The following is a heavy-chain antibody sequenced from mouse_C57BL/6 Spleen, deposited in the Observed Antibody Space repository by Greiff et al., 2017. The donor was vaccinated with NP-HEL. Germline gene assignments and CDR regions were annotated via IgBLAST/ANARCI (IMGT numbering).Heavy chain of an antibody. J-gene: IGHJ3*01. D-gene: IGHD1-1*01. V-gene: IGHV2-9-1*01. CDR1: GFSLTSYA. CDR2: IWTGGGT. CDR3: AREDYYGSSYWFAY. Sequence: VKLMESGPGLVAPSQSLSITCTVSGFSLTSYAISWVRQPPGKGLEWLGVIWTGGGTNYNSALKSRLSISKDNSKSQVFLKMNSLQTDDTARYYCAREDYYGSSYWFAYWGQGTLVTVSA.